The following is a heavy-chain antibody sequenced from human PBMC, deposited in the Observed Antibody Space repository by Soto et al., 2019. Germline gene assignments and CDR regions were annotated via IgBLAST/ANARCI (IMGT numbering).Heavy chain of an antibody. CDR2: VIPIFGTP. CDR3: ARSQGGSSSLDIYYYYYYGMDV. J-gene: IGHJ6*02. CDR1: GGTFCTYA. V-gene: IGHV1-69*01. D-gene: IGHD2-15*01. Sequence: QVQLVQSGAEVKKPGSSVKVSCKAPGGTFCTYAISWVRQAPGQGLEWMGGVIPIFGTPKYAQKFQGRVTITAAESTSTGYMELRSLRSEDTAVYYCARSQGGSSSLDIYYYYYYGMDVWGQGTTVTVSS.